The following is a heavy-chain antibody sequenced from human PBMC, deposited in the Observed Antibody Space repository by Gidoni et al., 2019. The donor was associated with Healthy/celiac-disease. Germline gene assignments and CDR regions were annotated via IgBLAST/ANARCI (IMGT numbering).Heavy chain of an antibody. Sequence: QPPGKGLEWNGYIYYSGSTNYNPSLKSRVTISVDTSKNQFSLKLSSVTAADTAVYYCARVSSGWLVYFDYWGQGTLVTVSS. CDR2: IYYSGST. D-gene: IGHD6-19*01. J-gene: IGHJ4*02. V-gene: IGHV4-59*01. CDR3: ARVSSGWLVYFDY.